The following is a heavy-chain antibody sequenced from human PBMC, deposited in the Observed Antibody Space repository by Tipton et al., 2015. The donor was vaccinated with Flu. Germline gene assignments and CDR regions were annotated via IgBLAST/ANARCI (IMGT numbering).Heavy chain of an antibody. Sequence: SLRLSCAASGFTFSTYWMNWVRQAPGKGLEWVANIKQDGSEKYYVDSVKGRFTISRDNAKNSVYLQMNSLRAEDTAVYCCVRAVGGSGGYWRQGILVTVSS. CDR2: IKQDGSEK. V-gene: IGHV3-7*04. J-gene: IGHJ4*02. CDR1: GFTFSTYW. D-gene: IGHD3-10*01. CDR3: VRAVGGSGGY.